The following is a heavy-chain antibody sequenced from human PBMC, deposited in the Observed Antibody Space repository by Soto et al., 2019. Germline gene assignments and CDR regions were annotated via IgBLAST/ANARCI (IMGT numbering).Heavy chain of an antibody. D-gene: IGHD4-4*01. CDR2: ISWNAAFT. Sequence: EVQLVESGGTLVQPGGSLRLSCVGSGFDFDDHAMSWGRQAPGKGLEWVAGISWNAAFTGYARSVRGRFTISRDDAKNSLYLQMNSLRPEDTALYFCTRDIFRTITTVDFWGQGTLVTVSS. CDR1: GFDFDDHA. CDR3: TRDIFRTITTVDF. J-gene: IGHJ4*02. V-gene: IGHV3-9*01.